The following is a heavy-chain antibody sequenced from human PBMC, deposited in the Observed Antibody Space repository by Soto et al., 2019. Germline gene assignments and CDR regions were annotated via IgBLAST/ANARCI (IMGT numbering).Heavy chain of an antibody. D-gene: IGHD1-26*01. CDR1: GYALPHYV. V-gene: IGHV1-18*01. Sequence: ASVKVSCKTSGYALPHYVINWVRQAPGHGLEWMGFSTHTGNTNYAQNFQGRVVLTTDTSTSTAYMEVTSLRSDDTAVYYCARSGEHPLDYWGQG. CDR2: STHTGNT. J-gene: IGHJ4*02. CDR3: ARSGEHPLDY.